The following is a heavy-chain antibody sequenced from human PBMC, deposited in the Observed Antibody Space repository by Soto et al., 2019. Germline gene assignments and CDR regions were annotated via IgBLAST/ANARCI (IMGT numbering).Heavy chain of an antibody. V-gene: IGHV1-69*13. CDR3: ARNHYYDSSGYYYFDY. J-gene: IGHJ4*02. D-gene: IGHD3-22*01. CDR1: RGTFSSYD. CDR2: IIPIFGTT. Sequence: LVKVSCKASRGTFSSYDISWVRQAPGQWLEWMGGIIPIFGTTKHAQKFQGRVTSTADESTSTVYMELSRLTSEDTALYYCARNHYYDSSGYYYFDYWGQGTPVTVSS.